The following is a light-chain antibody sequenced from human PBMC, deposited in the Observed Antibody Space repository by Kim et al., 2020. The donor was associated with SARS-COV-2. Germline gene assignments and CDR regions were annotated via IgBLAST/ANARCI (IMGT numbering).Light chain of an antibody. CDR3: HHYGNSPT. Sequence: WARGERGTLSCRGRRGVGRGDVAGYQRKPGQAPRRRSYGTSSRATGIPDRFSGSGSGTDFTLTISRLEPEDFVVYYCHHYGNSPTFGPGTKVDIK. CDR1: RGVGRGD. CDR2: GTS. J-gene: IGKJ3*01. V-gene: IGKV3-20*01.